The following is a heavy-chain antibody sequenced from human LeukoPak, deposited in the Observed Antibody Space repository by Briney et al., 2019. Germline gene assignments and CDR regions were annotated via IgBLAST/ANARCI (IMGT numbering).Heavy chain of an antibody. V-gene: IGHV1-2*02. Sequence: ASVKVSCKASGYTFTDYYVHWVRQAPGQGLEWMGYMKPFSGDSHYAQKFQDRVTMTRDTSTSTAYLELSGLTSDDTAVYYCSTEDKYCTSTTCGDFWGQGTLATVSS. CDR2: MKPFSGDS. J-gene: IGHJ4*02. D-gene: IGHD2-2*01. CDR1: GYTFTDYY. CDR3: STEDKYCTSTTCGDF.